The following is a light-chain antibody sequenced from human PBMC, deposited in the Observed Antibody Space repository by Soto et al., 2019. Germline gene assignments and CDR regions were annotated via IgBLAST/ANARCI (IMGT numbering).Light chain of an antibody. CDR2: GAS. Sequence: EIVRTQSPSTLSLSPGERATLLCRASHSVSSSLAWYQQKPGQATRLLIHGASTRATGIPARFSGSGSGTDFTLTISSLEPEDLAVYYCQQRSNWPRTFGQGTKVDI. CDR1: HSVSSS. CDR3: QQRSNWPRT. V-gene: IGKV3-11*01. J-gene: IGKJ1*01.